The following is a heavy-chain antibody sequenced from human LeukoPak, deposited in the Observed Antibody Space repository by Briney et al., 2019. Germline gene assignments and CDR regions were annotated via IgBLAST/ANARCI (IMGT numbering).Heavy chain of an antibody. J-gene: IGHJ3*02. CDR2: IRYDGSTT. CDR3: AKEIYCTATTCQGNDAFHI. Sequence: GGSLRLSCVASGFTFSDYYMSWIRQAPGKGLEWVTFIRYDGSTTYYADSVKGRFTISRDNSRNMVYLQMSSLKAEDTAVYYCAKEIYCTATTCQGNDAFHIWGQGTVVTVSS. CDR1: GFTFSDYY. V-gene: IGHV3-30*02. D-gene: IGHD2-8*02.